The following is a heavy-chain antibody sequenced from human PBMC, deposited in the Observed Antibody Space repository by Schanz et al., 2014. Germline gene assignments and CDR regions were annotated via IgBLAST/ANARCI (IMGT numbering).Heavy chain of an antibody. V-gene: IGHV3-11*01. J-gene: IGHJ3*01. CDR3: ARDEGRDGYNLAFDV. D-gene: IGHD5-12*01. CDR1: GFTFSDYY. CDR2: ISSVGISK. Sequence: VQLVESGGGLVQPGGSLRLSCAASGFTFSDYYMSWVRQAPGKGLEWVSYISSVGISKYYADPVKGRFTISRDSAKNSLYLQMNSLRAEDTAVYFCARDEGRDGYNLAFDVWGQGTLVTVSS.